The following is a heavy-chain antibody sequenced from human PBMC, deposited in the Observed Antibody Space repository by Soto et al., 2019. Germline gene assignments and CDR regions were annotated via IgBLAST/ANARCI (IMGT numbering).Heavy chain of an antibody. J-gene: IGHJ4*02. V-gene: IGHV3-21*01. CDR1: GLSFSRYA. Sequence: LLVESGGGLVKPGGSLRLSCAGSGLSFSRYAMNWVRQAPGKGLEWVASISGTASHIRYADSVRGRFTISKDDAKNSLSLQMTSLRAEDTAVYFCAKVRGAAYYCDFWGRGTLVSVSS. CDR3: AKVRGAAYYCDF. D-gene: IGHD3-10*01. CDR2: ISGTASHI.